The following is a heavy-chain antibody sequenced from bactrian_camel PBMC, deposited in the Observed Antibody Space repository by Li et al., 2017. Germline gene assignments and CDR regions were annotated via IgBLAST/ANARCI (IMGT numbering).Heavy chain of an antibody. CDR1: NYTVSSSC. Sequence: VQLVESGGGLVQPGGSLRLSCAASNYTVSSSCVGWFRQAPGKEREGVAGTVPGGGSTYYAASVKGRFTISQDNAKTTVYLQMNNLKPEDTGMYYCAASSDVFCYGLSAPVFTAFNQWGLGTQVTVS. J-gene: IGHJ4*01. D-gene: IGHD5*01. CDR3: AASSDVFCYGLSAPVFTAFNQ. V-gene: IGHV3S40*01. CDR2: TVPGGGST.